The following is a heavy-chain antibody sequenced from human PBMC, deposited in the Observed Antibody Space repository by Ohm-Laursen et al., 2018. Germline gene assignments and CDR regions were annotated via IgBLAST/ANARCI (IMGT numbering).Heavy chain of an antibody. Sequence: GASVKVSCKASGGTFSSYGISWVRQAPGQGLEWMGWISAYNGNTNYAQKLQGRVTMTTDTSTSTAYMELRSLRSDDTAVYYCARDPYDFWSGYGMDVWGQGTTVTVSS. CDR1: GGTFSSYG. CDR3: ARDPYDFWSGYGMDV. D-gene: IGHD3-3*01. J-gene: IGHJ6*02. CDR2: ISAYNGNT. V-gene: IGHV1-18*01.